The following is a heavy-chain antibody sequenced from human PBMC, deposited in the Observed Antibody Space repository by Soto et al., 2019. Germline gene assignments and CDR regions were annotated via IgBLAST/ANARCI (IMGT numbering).Heavy chain of an antibody. CDR1: GFTFSTYA. V-gene: IGHV3-23*01. D-gene: IGHD5-12*01. J-gene: IGHJ4*02. Sequence: PGGSLRLSCAASGFTFSTYAMSWVRQAPGKGLEWVSSITGGGGSTYHADSVKGRFTISRDNSKNTLYVQMSSLRVEDTAVYYCARGGRLRSVDYWGQGTLVTVSS. CDR3: ARGGRLRSVDY. CDR2: ITGGGGST.